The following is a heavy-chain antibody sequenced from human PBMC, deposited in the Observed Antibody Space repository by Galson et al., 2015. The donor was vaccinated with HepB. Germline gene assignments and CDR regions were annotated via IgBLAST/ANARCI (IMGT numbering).Heavy chain of an antibody. CDR1: GGTFSSYA. D-gene: IGHD4-23*01. CDR2: IIPIFGTA. V-gene: IGHV1-69*13. Sequence: SVKVSCKASGGTFSSYAISWVRQAPGQGLEWMGGIIPIFGTANYAQKFQGRVTITADESTSTAYMELSSLRSEDTAVYYCARRPVVTPVWFDPWGQGTLVTVSS. J-gene: IGHJ5*02. CDR3: ARRPVVTPVWFDP.